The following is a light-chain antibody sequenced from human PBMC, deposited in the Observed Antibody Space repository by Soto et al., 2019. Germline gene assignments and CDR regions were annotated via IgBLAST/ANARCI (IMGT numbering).Light chain of an antibody. CDR1: QSLRRS. CDR2: AAS. J-gene: IGKJ3*01. V-gene: IGKV1-39*01. Sequence: DLQMTQSPSSLPASIGYRVTITCLASQSLRRSLNSYPQKPRKATNLLHYAASSLQHGVPSRFSGSGAWTDFTLTISSLQPEDFVTYYCQQSYNTPFAFGPGTKVDIK. CDR3: QQSYNTPFA.